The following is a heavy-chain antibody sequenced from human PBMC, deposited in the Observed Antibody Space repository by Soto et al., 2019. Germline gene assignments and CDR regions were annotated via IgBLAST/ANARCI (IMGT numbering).Heavy chain of an antibody. Sequence: GGSLRLSCAASGFTFSSFAMSWVRQAPGKGLEWVSAISGSSANTFFADSVKGRFTISRDNSKSTLYLQMNSLRVEDTAIYYCARASSISWGVFDYWGQGALVTVSS. V-gene: IGHV3-23*01. CDR2: ISGSSANT. CDR3: ARASSISWGVFDY. CDR1: GFTFSSFA. D-gene: IGHD6-13*01. J-gene: IGHJ4*02.